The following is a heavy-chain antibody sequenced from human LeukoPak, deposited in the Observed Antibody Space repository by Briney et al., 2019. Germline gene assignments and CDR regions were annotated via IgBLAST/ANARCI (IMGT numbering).Heavy chain of an antibody. Sequence: SETLSLTCSVSGGSISSYYWSWIRQPPGKGLEWIGSIYHSGSTYYNPSLKSRVTISVDTSKNQFSLKLSSVTAADTAVYYCARGSIAARGDFDYWGQGTLVTVSS. CDR2: IYHSGST. CDR1: GGSISSYY. CDR3: ARGSIAARGDFDY. D-gene: IGHD6-6*01. J-gene: IGHJ4*02. V-gene: IGHV4-38-2*02.